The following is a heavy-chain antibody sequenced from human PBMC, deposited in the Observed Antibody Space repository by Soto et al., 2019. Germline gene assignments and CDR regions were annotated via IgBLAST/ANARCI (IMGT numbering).Heavy chain of an antibody. V-gene: IGHV4-39*01. CDR3: ATSQKGYNWNYFDH. J-gene: IGHJ4*02. CDR2: VFYTGFT. D-gene: IGHD1-20*01. CDR1: GASISGSYYY. Sequence: SETLSLTCAVSGASISGSYYYWAWLRQSPGKGPEWIGSVFYTGFTSYNPSLESRVSVPVDTSKSQFSLKLSAVTAADTAVYYCATSQKGYNWNYFDHWGQGALVTVSS.